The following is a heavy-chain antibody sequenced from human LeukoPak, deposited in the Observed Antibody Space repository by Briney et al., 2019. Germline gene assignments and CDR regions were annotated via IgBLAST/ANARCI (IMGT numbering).Heavy chain of an antibody. CDR2: IYSSGST. V-gene: IGHV4-4*07. CDR1: GGSINNYY. CDR3: AKELITKVQGVIIGRPLFSSSLGY. D-gene: IGHD3-10*01. J-gene: IGHJ4*02. Sequence: PSETLSLTCTVSGGSINNYYWSWIRQPAGKGLEWIGRIYSSGSTNYNSSLKSRVTMSVDTSKNQFSLQLSSVTAADTAVYYCAKELITKVQGVIIGRPLFSSSLGYWGQGTLVTVSS.